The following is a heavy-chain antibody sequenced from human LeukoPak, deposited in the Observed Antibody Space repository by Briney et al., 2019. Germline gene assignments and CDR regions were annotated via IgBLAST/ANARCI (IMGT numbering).Heavy chain of an antibody. V-gene: IGHV4-61*01. CDR1: GGSVSSGSYY. J-gene: IGHJ4*02. CDR3: ASELGDYDSSGFPDY. Sequence: SETLSLTCTVSGGSVSSGSYYWSWIRQPPGKGLEWIGYIYYSGITNYNPSLKSRVTISVDTSKNQFSLKLSSVTAADTAVYYCASELGDYDSSGFPDYWGQGTLVTVSS. D-gene: IGHD3-22*01. CDR2: IYYSGIT.